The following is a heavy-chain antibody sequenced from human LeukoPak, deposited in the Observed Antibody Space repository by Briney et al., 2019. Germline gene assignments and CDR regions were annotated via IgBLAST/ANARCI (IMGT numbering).Heavy chain of an antibody. CDR2: IYYSGST. J-gene: IGHJ4*02. Sequence: SETLSLTCTVSGGSISSHYWSWIRQPPGKGLEGIGYIYYSGSTNYNPSLNSRVTISVDTSKNKFSLKLSSVTAADTAVYYCARSEDGYNIGYFDYWGQGALVTVSS. V-gene: IGHV4-59*11. D-gene: IGHD5-24*01. CDR1: GGSISSHY. CDR3: ARSEDGYNIGYFDY.